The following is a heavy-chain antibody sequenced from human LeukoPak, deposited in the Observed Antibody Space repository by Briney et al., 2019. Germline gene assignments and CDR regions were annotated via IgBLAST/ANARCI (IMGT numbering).Heavy chain of an antibody. Sequence: GGSLRLSCAASGFTFSSYWMSWVRQAPGKGLEWVANIKQDGSEKYYVDSVKGRFTISRDNAKNSLYLQMSSLRAEDTAVYYCAKDFWGATSGIDYWGQGTLVTVSS. CDR1: GFTFSSYW. V-gene: IGHV3-7*03. CDR2: IKQDGSEK. J-gene: IGHJ4*02. CDR3: AKDFWGATSGIDY. D-gene: IGHD1-26*01.